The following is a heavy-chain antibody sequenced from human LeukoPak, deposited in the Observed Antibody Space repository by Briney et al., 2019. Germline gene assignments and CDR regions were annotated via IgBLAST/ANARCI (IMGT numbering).Heavy chain of an antibody. V-gene: IGHV3-23*01. CDR3: ARDGSRGNLVTAPDY. J-gene: IGHJ4*02. Sequence: GGSLRLSCAASGFTFSSYGMSWVRQAPGKGLEWVSAISGSGGSTYYADSVKGRFTISRDNAKNSLYLQMNSLRAEDTAVYYCARDGSRGNLVTAPDYWGQGTLVAVSS. D-gene: IGHD2-21*02. CDR1: GFTFSSYG. CDR2: ISGSGGST.